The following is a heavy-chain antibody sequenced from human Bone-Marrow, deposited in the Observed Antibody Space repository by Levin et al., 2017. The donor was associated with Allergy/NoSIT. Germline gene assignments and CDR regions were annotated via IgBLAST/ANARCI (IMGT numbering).Heavy chain of an antibody. CDR1: GFTFSTAW. CDR2: IRSKTDGGAI. D-gene: IGHD5-24*01. Sequence: PGGSLRLSCAASGFTFSTAWMSWVRQSPGKGPEWLGRIRSKTDGGAIDYAAPVKDRFTISRDDSKNTLYLQMNSLKTEDTAVYYCATLSANYPSYWGQGTLVTVSS. CDR3: ATLSANYPSY. V-gene: IGHV3-15*01. J-gene: IGHJ4*02.